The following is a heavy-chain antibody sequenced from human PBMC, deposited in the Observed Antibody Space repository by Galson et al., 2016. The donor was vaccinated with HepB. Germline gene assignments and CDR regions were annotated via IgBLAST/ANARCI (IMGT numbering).Heavy chain of an antibody. D-gene: IGHD3-16*01. CDR3: ARDLGWGDFDY. V-gene: IGHV3-48*03. Sequence: SLRLSCAASGFTFINYEMNWVRQAPGKGLEWVSYISSSGSTTFYADSVKGRFAISRDGAKNSLFLQMNSLRAEDTAVYYCARDLGWGDFDYWGQGTLVTVSS. CDR2: ISSSGSTT. CDR1: GFTFINYE. J-gene: IGHJ4*02.